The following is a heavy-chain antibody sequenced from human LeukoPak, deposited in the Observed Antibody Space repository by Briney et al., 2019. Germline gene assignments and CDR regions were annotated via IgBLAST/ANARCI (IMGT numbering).Heavy chain of an antibody. CDR3: ANAGYSSGWYSDY. J-gene: IGHJ4*02. CDR2: ISYDGSNK. CDR1: GFTFSSYG. D-gene: IGHD6-19*01. Sequence: GGSLRLSCAASGFTFSSYGMHWVRQAPGKGLEWVAVISYDGSNKYYADSVKGRFTISRDNSKNTLYLQMNSLRAEDTAVYYCANAGYSSGWYSDYWGQGTLVTVSS. V-gene: IGHV3-30*18.